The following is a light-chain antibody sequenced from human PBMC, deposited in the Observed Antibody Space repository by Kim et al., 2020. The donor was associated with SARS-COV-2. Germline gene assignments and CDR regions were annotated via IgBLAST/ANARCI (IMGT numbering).Light chain of an antibody. J-gene: IGLJ3*02. Sequence: ALGQKVRITCQGDSLRSYYVRWYQQKSRQAPILVIYGKNDRPSGIPDRFSGSTSGDTASLTVTGAQAEDEADYYCNSRDISGNYWVFGGGTQLTVL. CDR1: SLRSYY. CDR2: GKN. V-gene: IGLV3-19*01. CDR3: NSRDISGNYWV.